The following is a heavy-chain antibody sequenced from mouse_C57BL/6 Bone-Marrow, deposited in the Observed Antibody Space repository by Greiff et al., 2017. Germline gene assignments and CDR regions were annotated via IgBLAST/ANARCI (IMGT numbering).Heavy chain of an antibody. Sequence: EVQLVESEGGLVQPGSSMKLSCTASGFTFSDYYMAWVRQVPEKGLEWVANINYDGSSTYYLDSLKSRFIISRDNAKNILYLQMSSLKSEDTATYYCARDPRGGGAMDYWGQGTSVTVSS. CDR1: GFTFSDYY. D-gene: IGHD3-1*01. CDR3: ARDPRGGGAMDY. V-gene: IGHV5-16*01. J-gene: IGHJ4*01. CDR2: INYDGSST.